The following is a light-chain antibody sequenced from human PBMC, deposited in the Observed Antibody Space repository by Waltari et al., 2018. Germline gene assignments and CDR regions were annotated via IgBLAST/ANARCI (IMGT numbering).Light chain of an antibody. Sequence: ITGRASQTISSLLAWYQQKPGKAPKLLIYKASSLESGVPSRFSGSGSGTEFTLTISSLQPDDFATYYCQQYNTYWTFGQGTKVEIK. J-gene: IGKJ1*01. CDR2: KAS. CDR1: QTISSL. CDR3: QQYNTYWT. V-gene: IGKV1-5*03.